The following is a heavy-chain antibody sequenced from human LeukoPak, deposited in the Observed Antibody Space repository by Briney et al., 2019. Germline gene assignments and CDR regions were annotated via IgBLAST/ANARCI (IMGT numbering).Heavy chain of an antibody. J-gene: IGHJ4*02. V-gene: IGHV1-18*01. CDR3: ARDWGYCSSTSCYLV. CDR2: ISAYNGNT. Sequence: ASVKVSCKASGYTFTSYGISWVRQAPGQGREWMGWISAYNGNTNYAQKLQGRVTMTTDTSTSTAHMELRSLRSDDTAVYYCARDWGYCSSTSCYLVWGQGTLVTVSS. CDR1: GYTFTSYG. D-gene: IGHD2-2*01.